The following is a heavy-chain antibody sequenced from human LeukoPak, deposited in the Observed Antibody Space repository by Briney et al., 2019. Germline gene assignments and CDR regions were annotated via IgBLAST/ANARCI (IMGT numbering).Heavy chain of an antibody. CDR1: GFTFSSYG. Sequence: GGSLRLSCAASGFTFSSYGMHWVRQAPGKGLEWVAFIRYDGSNKYYADSVKGRFTISRDNSKNTLYLQMNSLRAEDTAVYYCAKDRHYYDSSGYSQSFDYWGQGTLVTVSS. V-gene: IGHV3-30*02. CDR2: IRYDGSNK. D-gene: IGHD3-22*01. J-gene: IGHJ4*02. CDR3: AKDRHYYDSSGYSQSFDY.